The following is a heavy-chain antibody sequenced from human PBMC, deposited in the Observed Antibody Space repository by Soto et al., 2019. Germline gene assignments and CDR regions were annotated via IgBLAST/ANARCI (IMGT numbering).Heavy chain of an antibody. J-gene: IGHJ4*02. V-gene: IGHV3-15*01. CDR2: TKSKVDGGTT. D-gene: IGHD6-6*01. Sequence: EVHLVESGGGLVKPGGSLRLSCGASGFTFINAWFSWVRQAPGKGLEWIGRTKSKVDGGTTDFAAPVRGRFTISKDDSKNTLVLQMNSLNTEDTAMYYCTTDGGLGPRPVFDHCGQGTVVTVSA. CDR1: GFTFINAW. CDR3: TTDGGLGPRPVFDH.